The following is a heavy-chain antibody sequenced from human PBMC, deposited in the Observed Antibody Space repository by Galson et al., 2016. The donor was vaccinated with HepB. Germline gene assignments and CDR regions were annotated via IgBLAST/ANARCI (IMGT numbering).Heavy chain of an antibody. D-gene: IGHD3-22*01. J-gene: IGHJ5*02. CDR1: SGSISTGGYY. CDR3: ARRVSGYFNS. CDR2: TYYSGTT. Sequence: TLSLTCSVSSGSISTGGYYWSWLRQHPGKGLEWIGHTYYSGTTSYNPSLKSRLSISIDTSKNQFSMNLTSVTVADTAVYYCARRVSGYFNSWGQGTLVTVSS. V-gene: IGHV4-31*03.